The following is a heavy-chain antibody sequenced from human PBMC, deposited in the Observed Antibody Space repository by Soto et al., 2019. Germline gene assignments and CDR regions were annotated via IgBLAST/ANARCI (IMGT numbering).Heavy chain of an antibody. D-gene: IGHD4-17*01. Sequence: EVQLLESGGGLVQPGGSLRLSCAASGFTFSSYAMSWVRQAPGKGLEWVSAISGSGGRTYYADSMKGRFTISRDNSKNTLYLQMNSLRAEDTAVYYCAKRSRYGDYEDYWGQGTLVTVSS. CDR2: ISGSGGRT. CDR1: GFTFSSYA. V-gene: IGHV3-23*01. CDR3: AKRSRYGDYEDY. J-gene: IGHJ4*02.